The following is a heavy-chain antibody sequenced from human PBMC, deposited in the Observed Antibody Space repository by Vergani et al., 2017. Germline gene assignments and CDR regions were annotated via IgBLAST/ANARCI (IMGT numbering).Heavy chain of an antibody. J-gene: IGHJ4*02. Sequence: QVQLVQSGAELKRPGSSVKVSCKASGDTFSSFAFSWVRQAPGQGLEWIGGIIPIFGTANYAQKFQGRVTITADESTSTAYMELSSLRSEDTAVYYCAFTMVRGVIHGYFDYWGQGTLVTVSS. CDR2: IIPIFGTA. CDR3: AFTMVRGVIHGYFDY. CDR1: GDTFSSFA. D-gene: IGHD3-10*01. V-gene: IGHV1-69*01.